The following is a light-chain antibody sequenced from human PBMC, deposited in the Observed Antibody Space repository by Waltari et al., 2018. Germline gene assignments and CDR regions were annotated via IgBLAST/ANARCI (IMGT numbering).Light chain of an antibody. CDR3: QVWDSSSDHVV. CDR2: DDS. CDR1: NIGSKS. V-gene: IGLV3-21*03. Sequence: SYVLTQPPSVSVAPGKTARITCGGNNIGSKSVHWYQQKPGQAPVLVVYDDSDRPPGVHERFSGSNSGNTATLASSRVEAGDEADYYCQVWDSSSDHVVFGGGTKLTVL. J-gene: IGLJ2*01.